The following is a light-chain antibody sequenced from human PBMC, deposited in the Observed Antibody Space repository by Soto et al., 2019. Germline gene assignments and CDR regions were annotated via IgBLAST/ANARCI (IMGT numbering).Light chain of an antibody. CDR2: EGS. CDR1: SSDVGSYNL. V-gene: IGLV2-23*01. Sequence: QSALTQPASVSGSPGQSITISCTGTSSDVGSYNLVSWYQQHPGKAPKLMIYEGSKRPSGVPNRFSGSKSGNTASLTISGLQAEDEADYYCCSYAGSSTYVFGTGTKVTAL. CDR3: CSYAGSSTYV. J-gene: IGLJ1*01.